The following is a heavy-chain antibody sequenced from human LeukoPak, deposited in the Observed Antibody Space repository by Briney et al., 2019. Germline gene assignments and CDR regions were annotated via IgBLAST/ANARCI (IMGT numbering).Heavy chain of an antibody. D-gene: IGHD4-17*01. CDR3: ARDRRGYGDFRYFDY. J-gene: IGHJ4*02. Sequence: SETLSLTCTVSSYSISSGYYWGWIRQPPGKGLEWIGSIYHSGSTYYNPSLKSRVTISVDTSKNQFSLKLSSVTAADSAMYYCARDRRGYGDFRYFDYWGQGTLVTVSS. CDR2: IYHSGST. CDR1: SYSISSGYY. V-gene: IGHV4-38-2*02.